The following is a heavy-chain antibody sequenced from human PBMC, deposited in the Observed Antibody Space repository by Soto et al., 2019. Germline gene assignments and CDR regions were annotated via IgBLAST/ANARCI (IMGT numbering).Heavy chain of an antibody. CDR3: QRDLDYGGHSDWFEP. Sequence: GESLKMCCKASGDAFTNYWIAWVRQMPGKGLERTALTSPRDSNTRYSPSFQGQVTISADKSISTAYLQWRSLKASETAMYYCQRDLDYGGHSDWFEPWGQGTLVTVSS. D-gene: IGHD4-17*01. CDR1: GDAFTNYW. CDR2: TSPRDSNT. J-gene: IGHJ5*02. V-gene: IGHV5-51*01.